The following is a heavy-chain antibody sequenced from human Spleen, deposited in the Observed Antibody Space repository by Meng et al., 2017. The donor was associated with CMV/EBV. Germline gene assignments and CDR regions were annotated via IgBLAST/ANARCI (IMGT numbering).Heavy chain of an antibody. V-gene: IGHV5-51*01. D-gene: IGHD6-13*01. CDR2: IYPGDSDT. CDR1: GYIFTPYW. J-gene: IGHJ4*02. CDR3: ARQQELAPDFDS. Sequence: CKGSGYIFTPYWIVWVRQMPGKGLESMGIIYPGDSDTRYSPSFQGQVTMSVDKSVNTAYLRWNSLKASDTAMYYCARQQELAPDFDSWGQGTLVTVSS.